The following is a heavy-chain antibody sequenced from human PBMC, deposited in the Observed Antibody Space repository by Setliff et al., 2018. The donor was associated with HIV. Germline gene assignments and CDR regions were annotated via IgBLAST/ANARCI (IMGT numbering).Heavy chain of an antibody. J-gene: IGHJ4*02. CDR3: ARWGSGSYERVFDY. CDR1: GFTFSSYS. V-gene: IGHV3-21*06. Sequence: ETLSLSCAASGFTFSSYSINWVRQAPGKGLEWVSSISSSSRYRSSADAVKGRFTISRDNANNLVYLQMNSLRVEDTAVYFCARWGSGSYERVFDYWGQGMLVTVSS. D-gene: IGHD1-26*01. CDR2: ISSSSRYR.